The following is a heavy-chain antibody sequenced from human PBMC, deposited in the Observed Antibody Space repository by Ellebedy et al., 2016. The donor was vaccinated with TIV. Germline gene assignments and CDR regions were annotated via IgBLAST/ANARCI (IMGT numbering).Heavy chain of an antibody. V-gene: IGHV4-34*01. CDR2: INHSGST. D-gene: IGHD3-3*01. Sequence: SETLSLTXAVYGGSFSGYYWSWIRQTPGKGLEWIGEINHSGSTNYNPSLKSRVTISVDTSKNQFSLKLSSVTAADTAVYYCARGLKYYDFWSGYFDYWGQGTLVTVSS. J-gene: IGHJ4*02. CDR3: ARGLKYYDFWSGYFDY. CDR1: GGSFSGYY.